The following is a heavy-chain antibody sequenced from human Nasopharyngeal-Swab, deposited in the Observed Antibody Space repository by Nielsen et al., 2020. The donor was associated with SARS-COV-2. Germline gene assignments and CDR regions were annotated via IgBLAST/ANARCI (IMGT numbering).Heavy chain of an antibody. CDR2: IRTTGDT. V-gene: IGHV3-13*01. Sequence: GESLKISCTASGFTVSSYAMRWVRQTTGKGLEWVSAIRTTGDTYYPDSVKGRFTISRENAKNSLYLQMNGLRAEDTAVYYCARVRGTSWVDCWGQGTLVTVSS. CDR3: ARVRGTSWVDC. D-gene: IGHD6-13*01. J-gene: IGHJ4*02. CDR1: GFTVSSYA.